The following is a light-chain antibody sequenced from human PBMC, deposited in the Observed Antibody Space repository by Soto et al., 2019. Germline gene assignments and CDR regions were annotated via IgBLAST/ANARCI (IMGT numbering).Light chain of an antibody. V-gene: IGKV3-20*01. CDR2: GAS. Sequence: EIELTQSPGTLSLSPGERATLSFRASQTVSSSYLAWYQQKPGQAPRLLIYGASSRATGIPDRFSGSGSGTDFTLTISRLESEDFAVYYCQQYGTSPPWTFGQGTKVDIK. CDR1: QTVSSSY. J-gene: IGKJ1*01. CDR3: QQYGTSPPWT.